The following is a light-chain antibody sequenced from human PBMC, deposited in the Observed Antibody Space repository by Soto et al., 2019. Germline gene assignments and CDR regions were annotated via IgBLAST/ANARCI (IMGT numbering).Light chain of an antibody. CDR1: QSISNSK. CDR2: GAS. V-gene: IGKV3-15*01. J-gene: IGKJ1*01. CDR3: QEYDNWPPEGT. Sequence: EIVLTQSPSTLSLSPGERATLSCRASQSISNSKLAWYQHKAGQAPRLVIYGASGRATGIPARFSGSGSGTEFTLSINSLQSEDLAVYYCQEYDNWPPEGTFGQGTKVDIK.